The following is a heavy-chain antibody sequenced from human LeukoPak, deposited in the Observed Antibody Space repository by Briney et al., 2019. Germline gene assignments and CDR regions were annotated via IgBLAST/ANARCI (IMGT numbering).Heavy chain of an antibody. CDR3: ARGSCSSTSCLLGWFDP. D-gene: IGHD2-2*01. J-gene: IGHJ5*02. Sequence: SETLSLTCTVSGGSISSHYWSWIRQPPGKGLEWIGYIYYSGSTNYNPSLKSRVTISVDTSKNQFSLKLSSVTAADTAVYYCARGSCSSTSCLLGWFDPWGQGTLVTVSS. CDR1: GGSISSHY. CDR2: IYYSGST. V-gene: IGHV4-59*11.